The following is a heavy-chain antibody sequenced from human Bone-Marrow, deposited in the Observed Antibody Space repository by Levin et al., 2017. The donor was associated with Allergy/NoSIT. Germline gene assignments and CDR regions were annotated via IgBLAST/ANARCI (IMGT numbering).Heavy chain of an antibody. J-gene: IGHJ4*02. CDR2: ISSSSSTI. V-gene: IGHV3-48*02. CDR3: GCWRTPLAPPDEPVDY. D-gene: IGHD1-14*01. Sequence: LAGGSLRLSCAASGFTFSSYSMNWVRQAPGKGLEWVSYISSSSSTIYYADSVKGRFTISRDNAKNSLYLQMNSLRDEDTAVYYCGCWRTPLAPPDEPVDYWGQGTLVTVSS. CDR1: GFTFSSYS.